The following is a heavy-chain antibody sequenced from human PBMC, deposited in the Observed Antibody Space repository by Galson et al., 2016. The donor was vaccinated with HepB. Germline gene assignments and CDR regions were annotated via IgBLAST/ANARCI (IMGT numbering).Heavy chain of an antibody. Sequence: SCKVSGYTLSEESMHWVRQIPGKGLEWMGGFHPEDGETIYAQKFQGRVTMTEDTSRDTAYMELSSLISEDTAVYYCATGLLWLVRHFDYWGQGTLVTVSS. D-gene: IGHD6-19*01. CDR2: FHPEDGET. J-gene: IGHJ4*02. V-gene: IGHV1-24*01. CDR1: GYTLSEES. CDR3: ATGLLWLVRHFDY.